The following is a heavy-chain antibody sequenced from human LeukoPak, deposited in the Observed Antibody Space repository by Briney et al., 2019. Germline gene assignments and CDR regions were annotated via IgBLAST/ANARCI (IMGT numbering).Heavy chain of an antibody. CDR3: ARDKYYYDSSGYPVDAFDI. CDR2: IYYSGST. V-gene: IGHV4-59*01. J-gene: IGHJ3*02. Sequence: SETLSLTCTVSGGSISSYYWSWIRQPPGKGLEWIGYIYYSGSTNYNPSLKNRVIISVDTHKNQFSLKLSSVTAADTAVYYCARDKYYYDSSGYPVDAFDIWGQGTMVTVSS. CDR1: GGSISSYY. D-gene: IGHD3-22*01.